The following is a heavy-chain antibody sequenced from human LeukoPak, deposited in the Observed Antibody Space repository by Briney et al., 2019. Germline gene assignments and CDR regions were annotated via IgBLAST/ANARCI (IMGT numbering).Heavy chain of an antibody. Sequence: GGSLRLSCAASGFTFSNFAMSWLRRARGEGLEWVSFIGGSSVNIYYADSVKGRFTISRDNSKNTLYLQMNSLRGDDTAVYYCTRGSTSTWDDYWGQGIQVTVSS. J-gene: IGHJ4*02. V-gene: IGHV3-23*01. CDR3: TRGSTSTWDDY. D-gene: IGHD2-2*01. CDR2: IGGSSVNI. CDR1: GFTFSNFA.